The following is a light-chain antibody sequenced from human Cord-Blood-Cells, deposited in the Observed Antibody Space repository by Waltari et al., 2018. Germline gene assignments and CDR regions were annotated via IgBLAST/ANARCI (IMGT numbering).Light chain of an antibody. CDR3: CSYAGSSTLV. V-gene: IGLV2-23*02. J-gene: IGLJ2*01. Sequence: QSALTQPASVSGSPGQSITLSCTGTSSDVGRSNLVSWYQQHPGKAPKLLIHEVSKRPSGVSNRFSGSKSGNTASLTISGLQAEDEADYYCCSYAGSSTLVFGGGTKLTVL. CDR1: SSDVGRSNL. CDR2: EVS.